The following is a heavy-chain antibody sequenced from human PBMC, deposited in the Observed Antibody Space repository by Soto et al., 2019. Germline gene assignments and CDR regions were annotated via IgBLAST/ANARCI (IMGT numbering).Heavy chain of an antibody. J-gene: IGHJ4*02. D-gene: IGHD6-13*01. CDR3: ARGGVGSSSWPCDY. CDR1: GGSFSGYY. Sequence: QVQLQQWGAGLLKPSETLSLTCAVYGGSFSGYYWSWIRQPPGKGLEWIGEINHSGRTNYNPSLKSLVIKSVDTSKNLFSLKLSSVTAADTAVYYCARGGVGSSSWPCDYWGQGTLVTVSS. CDR2: INHSGRT. V-gene: IGHV4-34*01.